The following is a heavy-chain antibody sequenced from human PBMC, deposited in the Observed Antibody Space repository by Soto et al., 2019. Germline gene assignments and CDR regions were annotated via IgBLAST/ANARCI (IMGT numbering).Heavy chain of an antibody. CDR3: ARDLAAYYDILTGYYYFDY. J-gene: IGHJ4*02. CDR1: GFSFTGYY. Sequence: ASVKVSCKASGFSFTGYYIHWLRQAPGQGLEWMGWINPNSGGTNYAQKFQGRVTMTRDTSISTAYMELSRLRSDDTAVYYCARDLAAYYDILTGYYYFDYWGQGTLVTVSS. D-gene: IGHD3-9*01. CDR2: INPNSGGT. V-gene: IGHV1-2*02.